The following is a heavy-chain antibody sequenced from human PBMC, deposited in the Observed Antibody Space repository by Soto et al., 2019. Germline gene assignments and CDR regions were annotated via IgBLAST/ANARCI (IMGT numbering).Heavy chain of an antibody. V-gene: IGHV3-33*01. CDR2: IWYDGSNK. D-gene: IGHD1-26*01. CDR3: ARDGVPAGPIGLFDP. J-gene: IGHJ5*02. Sequence: QVQLVESGGGVVQPGRSLRLSCAASGFTFSSYGMHWVRQAPGKGLEWVAVIWYDGSNKYYADSVKGRFTISRDNSKNTLYLQMNSLRAEDTAVYYCARDGVPAGPIGLFDPWGQGTLFTVSS. CDR1: GFTFSSYG.